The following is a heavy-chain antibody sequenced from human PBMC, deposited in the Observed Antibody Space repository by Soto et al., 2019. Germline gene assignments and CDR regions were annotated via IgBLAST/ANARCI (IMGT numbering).Heavy chain of an antibody. Sequence: ASVKVSCKVSGYTLTELSMHWVRQAPGKGLEWMGGFDPEDGETIYAQKFQGRVTMTEDTSTDTAYMELSSLRSEDTAVYYCATPPHRVGATDDAFDIWGQGTTVTVSS. V-gene: IGHV1-24*01. D-gene: IGHD1-26*01. CDR2: FDPEDGET. J-gene: IGHJ3*02. CDR1: GYTLTELS. CDR3: ATPPHRVGATDDAFDI.